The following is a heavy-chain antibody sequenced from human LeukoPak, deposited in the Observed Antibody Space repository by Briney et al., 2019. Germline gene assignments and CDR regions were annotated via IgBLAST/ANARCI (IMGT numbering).Heavy chain of an antibody. CDR3: ARLGLVADATGSHYYFYGMDV. D-gene: IGHD2-15*01. CDR1: GYTFTSYD. Sequence: GASVKVSCKASGYTFTSYDINWVRQAPGQGLAWMGWINPDSGVTSYAQKFLGRVTMTRDTSISTAYMELSSLKSDDTAMYYCARLGLVADATGSHYYFYGMDVWGQGTSVTVSS. CDR2: INPDSGVT. V-gene: IGHV1-2*02. J-gene: IGHJ6*02.